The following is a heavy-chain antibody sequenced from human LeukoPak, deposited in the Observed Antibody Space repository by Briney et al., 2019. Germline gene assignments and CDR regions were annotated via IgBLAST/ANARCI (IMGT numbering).Heavy chain of an antibody. CDR1: GFTVSDNY. CDR3: ARDWYHAIDY. Sequence: GGSLRLSCAASGFTVSDNYMNWVRQAPGQGLEWVANINQDGSEKYYLDSAKGRFTISRDNARNTLYLQMNSLRAEDTAVYYCARDWYHAIDYWGQGALVTVSS. V-gene: IGHV3-7*01. J-gene: IGHJ4*02. CDR2: INQDGSEK. D-gene: IGHD2-2*01.